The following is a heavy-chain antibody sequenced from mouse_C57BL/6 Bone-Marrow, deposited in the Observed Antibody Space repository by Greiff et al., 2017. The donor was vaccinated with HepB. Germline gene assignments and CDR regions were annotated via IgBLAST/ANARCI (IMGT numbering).Heavy chain of an antibody. V-gene: IGHV6-3*01. D-gene: IGHD2-2*01. J-gene: IGHJ2*01. CDR2: IRLKSDNYAT. CDR3: KGIYYGYDGHY. Sequence: EVKLVESGGGLVQPGGSMKLSCVASGFTFSNYWMNWVRQSPEKGLEWVAQIRLKSDNYATHYAESVKGRFTISRDDSKSSVYLQMNTLRAEDTGIYYCKGIYYGYDGHYWGQGTTLTVSS. CDR1: GFTFSNYW.